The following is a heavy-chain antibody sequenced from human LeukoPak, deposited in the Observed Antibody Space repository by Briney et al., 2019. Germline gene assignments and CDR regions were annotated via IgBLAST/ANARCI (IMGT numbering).Heavy chain of an antibody. V-gene: IGHV3-21*04. CDR3: VKGPRPDITVAHTVEN. D-gene: IGHD6-19*01. CDR1: GFTFSSYS. Sequence: GGSLRLSCAASGFTFSSYSMNWVRQAPGKGLEWVSSISSSSSYIYYADSVKGRFAISRDNSKNSLYLQMNTVRAEDTAVYYCVKGPRPDITVAHTVENWGQGTLVTVSS. CDR2: ISSSSSYI. J-gene: IGHJ4*02.